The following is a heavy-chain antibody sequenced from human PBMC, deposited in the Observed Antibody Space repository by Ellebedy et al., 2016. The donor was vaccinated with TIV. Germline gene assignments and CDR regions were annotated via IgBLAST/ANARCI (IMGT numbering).Heavy chain of an antibody. CDR3: AKVPVGFCNRPFCFYCGY. Sequence: PGGSLRLSCAASGFTFSSYDMHWVRQAPGQGLEWVALISYDANNIYYADSVKGRFTISRDNSKNTLYLQMNTLRPEDTAVYYCAKVPVGFCNRPFCFYCGYWGQGTLLTVSS. D-gene: IGHD2-2*03. V-gene: IGHV3-30*18. J-gene: IGHJ4*02. CDR1: GFTFSSYD. CDR2: ISYDANNI.